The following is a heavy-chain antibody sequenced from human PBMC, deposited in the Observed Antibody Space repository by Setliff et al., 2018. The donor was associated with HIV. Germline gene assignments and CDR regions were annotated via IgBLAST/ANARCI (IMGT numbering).Heavy chain of an antibody. CDR3: TPITGYYMDV. CDR1: GFTFGDYA. V-gene: IGHV3-49*04. Sequence: GGSLRLSCTVSGFTFGDYATSWVRQAPGKGLEWVGFIRSKAYGGTTEYAASVKGRFTISRDDSKSIAYLQMNSLKTEDTAVYYCTPITGYYMDVWGKGATVTVSS. D-gene: IGHD1-20*01. J-gene: IGHJ6*03. CDR2: IRSKAYGGTT.